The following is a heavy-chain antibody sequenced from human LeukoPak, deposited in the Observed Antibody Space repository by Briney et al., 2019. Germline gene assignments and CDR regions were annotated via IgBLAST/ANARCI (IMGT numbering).Heavy chain of an antibody. CDR2: FYPEDGET. CDR1: GYTLTELS. Sequence: ASLTVSCKVSGYTLTELSMHWVRQAPGKGLEWMGGFYPEDGETIYAQKFLGRVTMTEDTSTDTAYMELSSLRSGDTAVYYCATGVGAFDIWGQGTMVTVSS. CDR3: ATGVGAFDI. J-gene: IGHJ3*02. V-gene: IGHV1-24*01.